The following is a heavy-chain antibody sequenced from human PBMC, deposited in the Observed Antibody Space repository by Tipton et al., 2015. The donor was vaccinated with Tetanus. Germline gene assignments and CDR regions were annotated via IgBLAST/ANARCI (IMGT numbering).Heavy chain of an antibody. D-gene: IGHD6-13*01. CDR2: ISGSGGST. CDR1: GFTVSSNY. Sequence: SLRLSCAASGFTVSSNYMSWVRQAPGKGLEWVSAISGSGGSTYYADSVKGRFTISRDNSKNTLYLQMNSLRAEDTAVYYCAKEGLSAFDYWGQGTLVSVSS. V-gene: IGHV3-23*01. CDR3: AKEGLSAFDY. J-gene: IGHJ4*02.